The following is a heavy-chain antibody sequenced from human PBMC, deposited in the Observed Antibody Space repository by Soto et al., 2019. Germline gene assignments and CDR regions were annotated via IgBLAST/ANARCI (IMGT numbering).Heavy chain of an antibody. D-gene: IGHD2-15*01. Sequence: ALVNVSCKAFGYTFTRYYMHWVRQAPGQGLEWMGIINPSGGSTSYAQKFQGRVTMTRDTSTSTVYMELSSLRSEVTAVYYCTRVGRTDAFDIWGEGTMVTVSS. CDR2: INPSGGST. J-gene: IGHJ3*02. V-gene: IGHV1-46*01. CDR1: GYTFTRYY. CDR3: TRVGRTDAFDI.